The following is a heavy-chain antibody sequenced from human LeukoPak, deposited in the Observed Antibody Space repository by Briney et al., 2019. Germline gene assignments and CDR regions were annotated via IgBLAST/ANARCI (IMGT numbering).Heavy chain of an antibody. V-gene: IGHV4-59*01. Sequence: SETLSLTCTVSGGSISNYYWNWLRQPPGKGLEWIGYIYYSGSTNYNPSLKSRVTMSLDTSKNQFSLMLASVTAADTAVYYCARGFDSKSTYFDYWGQGTLVTVSS. D-gene: IGHD5-12*01. J-gene: IGHJ4*02. CDR2: IYYSGST. CDR1: GGSISNYY. CDR3: ARGFDSKSTYFDY.